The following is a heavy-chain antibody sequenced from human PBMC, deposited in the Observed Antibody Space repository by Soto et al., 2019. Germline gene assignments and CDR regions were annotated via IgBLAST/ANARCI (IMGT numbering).Heavy chain of an antibody. V-gene: IGHV1-69*06. D-gene: IGHD2-15*01. CDR3: ARASSTKRYCSGGSCYSGFDP. CDR1: GGTFSSYA. J-gene: IGHJ5*02. Sequence: SVKVSCKASGGTFSSYAMSWVRQAPGEGLEWMGGIIPIFGTANYAQKFQGRVTITADKSTSTAYMELSSLRSEDTAVYYCARASSTKRYCSGGSCYSGFDPWGQGTLVTV. CDR2: IIPIFGTA.